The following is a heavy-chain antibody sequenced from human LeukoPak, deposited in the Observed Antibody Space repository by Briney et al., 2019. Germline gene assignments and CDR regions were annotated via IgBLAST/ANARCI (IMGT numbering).Heavy chain of an antibody. Sequence: PGGSLRLSCAASGFTFSNYWMHWVRQDPGKGLVWVSFINPDGSTTNYADSVKGRFTISRDNAKNALYLQMNSLRAEDMALYYCAKGGGGRLIYYYYMDVWGKGTTVTVSS. V-gene: IGHV3-74*01. CDR1: GFTFSNYW. D-gene: IGHD3-16*01. CDR3: AKGGGGRLIYYYYMDV. J-gene: IGHJ6*03. CDR2: INPDGSTT.